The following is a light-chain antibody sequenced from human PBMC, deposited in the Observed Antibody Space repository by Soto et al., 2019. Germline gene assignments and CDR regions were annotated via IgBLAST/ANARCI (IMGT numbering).Light chain of an antibody. V-gene: IGLV2-14*03. CDR1: SGDVGFYDF. CDR2: GVT. CDR3: ASYTGSSTYV. J-gene: IGLJ3*02. Sequence: QSALTQPASMSVSPGQSITISCTGTSGDVGFYDFVSWYQQHPGKVPRLIIYGVTKRPSGVSHRFSGSKSGNTASLTISGLQVEDEADYSCASYTGSSTYVFGGGTKVTVL.